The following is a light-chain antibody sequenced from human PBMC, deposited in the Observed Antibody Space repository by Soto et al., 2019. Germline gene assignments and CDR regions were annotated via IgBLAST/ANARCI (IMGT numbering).Light chain of an antibody. Sequence: QSALSQPASVSGSPGQSITISCTGTSSDVGSNDLVSWYQQHPGKAPKLMIYEVSKRPSGISNRFSGSKSGNTASLTISGLQAEDEGDYYCCSYVGRSDSHVFGAGTKVTVL. CDR2: EVS. J-gene: IGLJ1*01. CDR3: CSYVGRSDSHV. V-gene: IGLV2-23*02. CDR1: SSDVGSNDL.